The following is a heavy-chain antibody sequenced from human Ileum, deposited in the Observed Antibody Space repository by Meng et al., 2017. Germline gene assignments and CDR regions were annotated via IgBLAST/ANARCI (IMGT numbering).Heavy chain of an antibody. J-gene: IGHJ4*02. V-gene: IGHV6-1*01. CDR1: GANVFSNNVA. CDR3: ERGWGRVFDF. Sequence: SCAISGANVFSNNVAWNWIRQSPSRGLEWLGRTYFTSKWNTDYTVSVKSRITVNVNTSTNHLSRQLNSVTPEDKAVYYCERGWGRVFDFWGQGILVTVSS. D-gene: IGHD1-26*01. CDR2: TYFTSKWNT.